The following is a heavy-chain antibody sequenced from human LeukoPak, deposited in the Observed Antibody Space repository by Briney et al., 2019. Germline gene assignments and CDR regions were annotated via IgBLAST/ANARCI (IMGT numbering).Heavy chain of an antibody. CDR2: IKHSGST. CDR1: GGSFSGYY. Sequence: SETLSLTCAVYGGSFSGYYWSWIRQPPGKGLEWIGEIKHSGSTNYNPSLKSRVTISVDTSKNQFSLKLSSVTAADTAVYYCASGAQEFDYWGQGTLVTVSS. V-gene: IGHV4-34*01. J-gene: IGHJ4*02. CDR3: ASGAQEFDY.